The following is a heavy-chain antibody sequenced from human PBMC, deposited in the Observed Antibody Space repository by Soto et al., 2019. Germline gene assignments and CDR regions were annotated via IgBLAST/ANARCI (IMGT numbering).Heavy chain of an antibody. Sequence: PGGSLRLSCAASGFTFSNAWMNWVRQAPGKGLEWVGRIKSKTDGGTTDYAAPVKGRFTISRDDSKKTLYLQMNSLKTEDTAVYYCTTGDSSGSNHQEYYYYGMDVWGQGTTVTVSS. D-gene: IGHD3-22*01. J-gene: IGHJ6*02. V-gene: IGHV3-15*07. CDR3: TTGDSSGSNHQEYYYYGMDV. CDR1: GFTFSNAW. CDR2: IKSKTDGGTT.